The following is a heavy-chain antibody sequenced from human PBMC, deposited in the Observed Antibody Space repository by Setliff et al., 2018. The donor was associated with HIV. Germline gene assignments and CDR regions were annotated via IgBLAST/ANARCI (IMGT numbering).Heavy chain of an antibody. D-gene: IGHD5-12*01. CDR3: ARGEGRWLQSNPRY. Sequence: ASVKVSCKASGYTFTGYYMHWVRQAPGQGLQWMGWISAYNGNTNYAQKVQGRVRMTTDTSTNTAYMELRNLRSDDTAVYYCARGEGRWLQSNPRYWGQGTLVTVSS. CDR2: ISAYNGNT. V-gene: IGHV1-18*04. J-gene: IGHJ4*02. CDR1: GYTFTGYY.